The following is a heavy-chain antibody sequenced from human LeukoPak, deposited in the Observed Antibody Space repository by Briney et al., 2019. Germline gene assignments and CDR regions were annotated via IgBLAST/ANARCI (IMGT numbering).Heavy chain of an antibody. V-gene: IGHV3-23*01. D-gene: IGHD5-18*01. CDR1: GFTFSSYA. J-gene: IGHJ4*02. Sequence: GGSLRLSCAASGFTFSSYAMSWVRQAPGKGLEWVSAISGSGGSTYYADSVKGRFTISRDNAKNSLYLQMNSLRAEDTAVYYCARRGYSFGSDYWGPGTLVTVSP. CDR3: ARRGYSFGSDY. CDR2: ISGSGGST.